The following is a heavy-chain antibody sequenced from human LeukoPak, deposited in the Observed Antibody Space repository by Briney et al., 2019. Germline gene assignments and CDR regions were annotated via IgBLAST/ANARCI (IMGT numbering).Heavy chain of an antibody. J-gene: IGHJ6*03. CDR3: ARESVGYCSGGSCYPEYYYYYYMDV. Sequence: RPGGSLRLSCAASGFTFDDYGMSWVRHAPGKGLEWVSGINWNGGSTGYADSVKGRFTISRDNAKNSLYLQMNSLRAEDTAVYYCARESVGYCSGGSCYPEYYYYYYMDVCGKETAV. CDR2: INWNGGST. CDR1: GFTFDDYG. D-gene: IGHD2-15*01. V-gene: IGHV3-20*04.